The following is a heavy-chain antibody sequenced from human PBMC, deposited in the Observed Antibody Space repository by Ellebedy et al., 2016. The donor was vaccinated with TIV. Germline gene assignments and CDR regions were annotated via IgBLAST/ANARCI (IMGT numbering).Heavy chain of an antibody. CDR3: ARGGHGGLAGWDRMDV. D-gene: IGHD5-12*01. Sequence: GESLKISCAASGFTFSDYSMNWVRQAPGKGLEWVSSITSANRDIGYADSVNGRFTISRDNAKNSLFLQMNGMRAEDTAVYYCARGGHGGLAGWDRMDVWGQGTTVTVSS. CDR1: GFTFSDYS. J-gene: IGHJ6*02. V-gene: IGHV3-21*01. CDR2: ITSANRDI.